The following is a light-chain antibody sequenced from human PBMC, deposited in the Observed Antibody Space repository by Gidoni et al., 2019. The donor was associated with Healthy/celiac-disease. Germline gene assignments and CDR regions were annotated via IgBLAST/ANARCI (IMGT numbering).Light chain of an antibody. Sequence: EIVLTQSPGTLSLSPGERATLSCRASQSVSSSYLAWYQQKPGQAPRLLIYGASSRATVIPDRFSGSGSGTDFTLTISRLEPEDFAVYYCQQYGSSSWTFGQXTKVEIK. CDR2: GAS. J-gene: IGKJ1*01. V-gene: IGKV3-20*01. CDR1: QSVSSSY. CDR3: QQYGSSSWT.